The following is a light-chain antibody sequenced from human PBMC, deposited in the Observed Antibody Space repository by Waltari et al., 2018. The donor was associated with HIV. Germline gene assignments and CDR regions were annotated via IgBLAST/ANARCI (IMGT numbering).Light chain of an antibody. CDR1: SSDIGGYNY. CDR2: EVT. Sequence: QSTLTQPPSASGSPGPSVTISCTGTSSDIGGYNYVSWYQQHPGKAPKLIMTEVTKRPSGVPDRFSGSKSGNTASQTVSGLQADDEALYYCSSFAPTNKFYVLFGGGTTLTVL. V-gene: IGLV2-8*01. J-gene: IGLJ2*01. CDR3: SSFAPTNKFYVL.